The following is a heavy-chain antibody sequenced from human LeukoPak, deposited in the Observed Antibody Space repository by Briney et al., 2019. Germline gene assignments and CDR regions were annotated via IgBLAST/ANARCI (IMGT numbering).Heavy chain of an antibody. D-gene: IGHD3-16*01. Sequence: PETLSLTCAVYGGSFSGYYWSWIRQPPGKGLEWIGEINHSGSTNYNPSLKSRVTISVDTSKNQFSLKLSSVTAADTAVCYCARCWAGEFDPWGQGTLVTVSS. J-gene: IGHJ5*02. CDR3: ARCWAGEFDP. V-gene: IGHV4-34*01. CDR1: GGSFSGYY. CDR2: INHSGST.